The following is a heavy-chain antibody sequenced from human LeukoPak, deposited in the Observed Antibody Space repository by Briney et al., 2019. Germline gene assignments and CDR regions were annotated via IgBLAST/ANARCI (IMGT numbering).Heavy chain of an antibody. J-gene: IGHJ4*02. V-gene: IGHV4-34*01. D-gene: IGHD3-22*01. CDR2: INHSGST. Sequence: PSETLSLTCAVYGGSFSGYYWSWIRQPPGKGLEWIGEINHSGSTNYNPPLKSRVTISVDTSKNQFSLKLSSVTAADTAVYYCARRGGYYDSSGYYPSPYYFDYWGQGTLVTVSS. CDR3: ARRGGYYDSSGYYPSPYYFDY. CDR1: GGSFSGYY.